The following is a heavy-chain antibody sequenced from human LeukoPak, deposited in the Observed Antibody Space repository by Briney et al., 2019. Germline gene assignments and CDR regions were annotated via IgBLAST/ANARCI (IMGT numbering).Heavy chain of an antibody. CDR1: GFTFSSYE. V-gene: IGHV3-48*03. Sequence: GGSLRLSCTASGFTFSSYEMNWVRQAPGKGLEWVSYISSSGSTIYYADSVKGRFTISRDNAKNSLYLQMNSLRAEDTAVYYCARDRFRRFDYWGQGTLVTVSS. CDR3: ARDRFRRFDY. J-gene: IGHJ4*02. CDR2: ISSSGSTI. D-gene: IGHD3-16*01.